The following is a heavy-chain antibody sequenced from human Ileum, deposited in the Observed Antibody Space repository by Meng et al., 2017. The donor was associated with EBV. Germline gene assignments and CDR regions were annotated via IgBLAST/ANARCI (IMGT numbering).Heavy chain of an antibody. Sequence: QVQLQESGPGLVKPSETLSLTCAVSGGSISRSAWWSCVRQPPGKGLEWIGETSHSGSTNYSPSLKSRVTISLDKSKNQLPLKLNSVTAADTAVYYCASSDYYRSDYWGQGTLVTVSS. J-gene: IGHJ4*02. V-gene: IGHV4-4*02. CDR3: ASSDYYRSDY. CDR2: TSHSGST. D-gene: IGHD3-22*01. CDR1: GGSISRSAW.